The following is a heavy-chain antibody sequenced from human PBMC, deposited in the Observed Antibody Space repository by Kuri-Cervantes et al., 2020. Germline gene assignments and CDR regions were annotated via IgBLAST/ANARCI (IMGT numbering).Heavy chain of an antibody. J-gene: IGHJ4*02. D-gene: IGHD2-15*01. CDR2: ISYDGRNT. CDR1: GFTFSGCG. V-gene: IGHV3-30*18. CDR3: AKDGQLGPLYCSGGACYRYYFDY. Sequence: GESLKISCAASGFTFSGCGMHWVRQAPGKGLEWVAAISYDGRNTYHAGSVKGRFTISRDNSKNTLYLQMSSLRAEDTAVYYCAKDGQLGPLYCSGGACYRYYFDYWGQGALVTVSS.